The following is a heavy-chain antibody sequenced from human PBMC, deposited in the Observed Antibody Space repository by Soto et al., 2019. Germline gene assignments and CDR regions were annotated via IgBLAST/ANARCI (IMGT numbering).Heavy chain of an antibody. J-gene: IGHJ3*02. CDR3: AKDNGSGCDWLRVGDASDI. D-gene: IGHD5-12*01. V-gene: IGHV3-30*18. CDR1: GFTFSSYG. Sequence: QVQLVESGGGVVQPGRSLRLSCAASGFTFSSYGMHWVRQAPGKGLEWVAVISYDGSNKYYADSVKGRLTISRDNSKNTQYLQMNSLRGEDTAGYYCAKDNGSGCDWLRVGDASDIWGQGTMVTVSS. CDR2: ISYDGSNK.